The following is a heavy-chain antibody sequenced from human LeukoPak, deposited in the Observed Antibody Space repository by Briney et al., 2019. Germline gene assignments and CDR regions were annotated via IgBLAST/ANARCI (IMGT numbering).Heavy chain of an antibody. CDR2: IKQDGSEK. V-gene: IGHV3-7*01. J-gene: IGHJ6*02. CDR1: GFTFSSYW. CDR3: ARDGLRDPMDV. Sequence: GGSLRLSCAASGFTFSSYWMSWVRQAPGKGLEWMANIKQDGSEKYYVDSVKGRFTISRDNAKNSLYLQMNSLRAEDTAVYYCARDGLRDPMDVWGQGTTVTVSS. D-gene: IGHD5-24*01.